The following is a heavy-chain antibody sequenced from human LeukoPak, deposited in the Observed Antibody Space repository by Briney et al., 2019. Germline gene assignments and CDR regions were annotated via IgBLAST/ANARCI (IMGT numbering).Heavy chain of an antibody. J-gene: IGHJ4*02. CDR3: ARAPAVAGTSYYFDY. CDR2: IYHSGST. D-gene: IGHD6-19*01. CDR1: GGSISSSNW. V-gene: IGHV4-4*02. Sequence: PSGTLSLTCAVSGGSISSSNWWSWVRQPPGKGLEWIGEIYHSGSTNYNPSLKSRVTISVDKSKNQFSLKLSSVTAADTAVYYCARAPAVAGTSYYFDYWGQGTLVTVSS.